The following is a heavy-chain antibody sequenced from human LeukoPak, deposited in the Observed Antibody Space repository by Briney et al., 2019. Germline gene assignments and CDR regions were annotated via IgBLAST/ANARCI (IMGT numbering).Heavy chain of an antibody. Sequence: GGSVRLSCAVSGFPVSSNFMSWVRQAPGKGLQSVSIMFSGGTTDYADSVRGRFSISRDSSQNTVSLQMNSLRVEDTAIYYCARGDGSGWPLGKWGHGTLVTVSS. CDR1: GFPVSSNF. CDR3: ARGDGSGWPLGK. D-gene: IGHD6-19*01. V-gene: IGHV3-53*01. J-gene: IGHJ4*01. CDR2: MFSGGTT.